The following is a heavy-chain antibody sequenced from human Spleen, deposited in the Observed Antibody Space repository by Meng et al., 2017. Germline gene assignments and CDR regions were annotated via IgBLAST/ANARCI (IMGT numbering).Heavy chain of an antibody. CDR2: ISYDGSNK. CDR1: GFTFSSYA. D-gene: IGHD6-13*01. J-gene: IGHJ4*02. V-gene: IGHV3-30*04. CDR3: ASGIAAARWVGY. Sequence: GGSLRLSCAASGFTFSSYAMHWVRQAPGKGLEWVAVISYDGSNKYYADSVKGRFTISRDNSKNTLYLQMNSPRAEDTAVYYCASGIAAARWVGYWGQGTLVTVSS.